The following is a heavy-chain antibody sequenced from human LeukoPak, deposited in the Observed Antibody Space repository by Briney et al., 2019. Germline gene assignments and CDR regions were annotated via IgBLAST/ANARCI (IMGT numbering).Heavy chain of an antibody. CDR1: GFTFSTYG. CDR3: ARASGPFDY. Sequence: GRSLRLSCAASGFTFSTYGMHWDRQAPGKGLEWVAVIWNDGSNKYYADSVKGRFTISRDNSKNTLYLQMNSLRAEDTAVYSCARASGPFDYWGQGTLVTVFS. CDR2: IWNDGSNK. V-gene: IGHV3-33*01. D-gene: IGHD3-10*01. J-gene: IGHJ4*02.